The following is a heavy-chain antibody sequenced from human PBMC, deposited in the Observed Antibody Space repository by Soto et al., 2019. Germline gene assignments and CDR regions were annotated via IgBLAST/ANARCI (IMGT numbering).Heavy chain of an antibody. V-gene: IGHV4-30-2*01. CDR3: ARHYLGYCSSTSCYMGHYFDY. CDR2: IYHSGST. CDR1: GGSISSGGYS. D-gene: IGHD2-2*02. J-gene: IGHJ4*02. Sequence: SETLSLTCAVSGGSISSGGYSWSWIRQPPGKGLEWIGYIYHSGSTYYNPSLKSRVTISVDRSKNQFSLKLSSVTAADTAVYYCARHYLGYCSSTSCYMGHYFDYWGQGTLVIVSS.